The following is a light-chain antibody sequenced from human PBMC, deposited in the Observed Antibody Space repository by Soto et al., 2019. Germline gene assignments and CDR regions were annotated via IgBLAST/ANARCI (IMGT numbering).Light chain of an antibody. J-gene: IGLJ1*01. CDR1: SSNIGSNT. CDR3: AAWDDTLNGHV. V-gene: IGLV1-44*01. CDR2: SNT. Sequence: QSVLTQPPSASGTPGQRVTISCSGSSSNIGSNTVHWYQQLPGTAPKLLLYSNTHRPSGVPARFSGSKSGTSASLAIRGRQSEDEADYYCAAWDDTLNGHVFGTGTKLTVL.